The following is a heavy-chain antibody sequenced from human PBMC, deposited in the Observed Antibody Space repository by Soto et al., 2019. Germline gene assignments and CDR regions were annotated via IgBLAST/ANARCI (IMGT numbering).Heavy chain of an antibody. V-gene: IGHV1-8*01. Sequence: QVQLVQSGAEVKKPGASVKVSCKASGYTFTSYDINWVRQATGQGLEWMGWMNPNSGNTGYAQKFQGRVTMTRNTSLSTAYMELSSLRSEDTAVYYCARGRGNVYYYDSSGYWGYWGQGTLVTVSS. D-gene: IGHD3-22*01. CDR2: MNPNSGNT. CDR3: ARGRGNVYYYDSSGYWGY. CDR1: GYTFTSYD. J-gene: IGHJ4*02.